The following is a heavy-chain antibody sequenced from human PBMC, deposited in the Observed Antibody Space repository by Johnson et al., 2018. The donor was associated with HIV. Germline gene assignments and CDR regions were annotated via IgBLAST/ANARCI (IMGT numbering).Heavy chain of an antibody. D-gene: IGHD6-19*01. CDR1: GFTFSSHT. CDR3: AREVVAGNKIDAFDI. CDR2: IYSNGDNT. V-gene: IGHV3-64*01. J-gene: IGHJ3*02. Sequence: EVQLVESGGGLVKPGGSLRLSCAASGFTFSSHTMHWVRQAPGRGLEYVSGIYSNGDNTYYSTSVKGRFTISRDNSKNTLYFQMGSLRVEDVAVYYCAREVVAGNKIDAFDIWGRGTMVTVSS.